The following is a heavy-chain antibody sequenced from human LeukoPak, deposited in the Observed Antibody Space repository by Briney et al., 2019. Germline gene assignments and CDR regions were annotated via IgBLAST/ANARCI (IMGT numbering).Heavy chain of an antibody. Sequence: SVKVSCKDSGGTFSNYAISWVRQAPGQGLEWMGGIIPMFGAANYAQKFQGRVTIIADKSTSTAYMELSSLKPEDTAVYYCARDVLDYYDRSDYVTWGQGTLVTVSS. CDR1: GGTFSNYA. CDR2: IIPMFGAA. D-gene: IGHD3-22*01. V-gene: IGHV1-69*06. J-gene: IGHJ4*02. CDR3: ARDVLDYYDRSDYVT.